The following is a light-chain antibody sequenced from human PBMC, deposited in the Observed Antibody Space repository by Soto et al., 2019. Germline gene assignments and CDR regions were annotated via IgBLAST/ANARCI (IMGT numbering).Light chain of an antibody. Sequence: EIVMTQSPATLSVSPGERATLSCRASQSVSGNLAWYQQKPGQAPRLLITDASNRATGIPARFSGSGSGTDFTLTISSLEPEDFAVYYCQHRSEWPVSFGQGTRL. V-gene: IGKV3-11*01. J-gene: IGKJ5*01. CDR3: QHRSEWPVS. CDR2: DAS. CDR1: QSVSGN.